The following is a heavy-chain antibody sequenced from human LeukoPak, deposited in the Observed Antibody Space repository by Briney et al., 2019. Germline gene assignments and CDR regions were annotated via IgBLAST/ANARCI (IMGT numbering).Heavy chain of an antibody. CDR3: ARVVSPYYYDSRGYNYFDY. CDR1: GYTFTGYY. J-gene: IGHJ4*02. V-gene: IGHV1-2*02. CDR2: INPNSGGT. D-gene: IGHD3-22*01. Sequence: ASVKVSCKASGYTFTGYYMHWVRQAPGQGLEWMGWINPNSGGTNYAQKFQGRVTMTRDTSISTAYMELSRLRSDDTAVYYCARVVSPYYYDSRGYNYFDYWGQGTLVTVSS.